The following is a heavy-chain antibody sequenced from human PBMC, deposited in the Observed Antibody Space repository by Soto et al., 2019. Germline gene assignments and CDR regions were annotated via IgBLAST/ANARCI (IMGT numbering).Heavy chain of an antibody. D-gene: IGHD3-9*01. CDR1: GAAFNTIT. Sequence: QVQLVQSGAEVKKPGSSVRVSCKASGAAFNTITINWVRQAPGQGLEWMGGFVPVFGSATYAQKFQGRVAITADASTSTFYMELSRLNSEDTALYYCVREDDTTGSYSWFDPRGQGTLFTVSS. J-gene: IGHJ5*02. CDR3: VREDDTTGSYSWFDP. CDR2: FVPVFGSA. V-gene: IGHV1-69*01.